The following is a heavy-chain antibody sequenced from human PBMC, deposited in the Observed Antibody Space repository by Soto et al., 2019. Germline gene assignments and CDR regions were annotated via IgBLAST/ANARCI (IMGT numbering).Heavy chain of an antibody. CDR3: ARSRTDPGAYYTYYYGSGSSPLGYFDY. CDR2: IWYDGSNK. D-gene: IGHD3-10*01. V-gene: IGHV3-33*01. J-gene: IGHJ4*02. CDR1: GFTFSSYG. Sequence: GGSLRLSCAASGFTFSSYGMHWVRQAPGKGLEWVAVIWYDGSNKYYADSVKGRFTISRDNSKNTLYLQMNSLRAEDTAVYYCARSRTDPGAYYTYYYGSGSSPLGYFDYWGQGTLVTVSS.